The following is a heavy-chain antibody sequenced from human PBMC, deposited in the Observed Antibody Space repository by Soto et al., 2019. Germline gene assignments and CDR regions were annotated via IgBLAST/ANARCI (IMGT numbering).Heavy chain of an antibody. CDR1: GFTFSSYG. Sequence: GGSLRLSCAASGFTFSSYGMHWVRQAPGKGLEWVAVIWYDGSNKYYADSVKGRFTISRDNSKNTLYLQMNSLRAEDTAVYYCARDIDYGDYNGLYYYGMDVWGQGTTVTVS. CDR3: ARDIDYGDYNGLYYYGMDV. V-gene: IGHV3-33*01. CDR2: IWYDGSNK. J-gene: IGHJ6*02. D-gene: IGHD4-17*01.